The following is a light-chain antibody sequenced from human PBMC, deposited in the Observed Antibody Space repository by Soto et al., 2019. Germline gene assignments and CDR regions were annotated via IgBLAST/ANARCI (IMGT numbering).Light chain of an antibody. CDR1: TSNIAGSS. V-gene: IGLV1-44*01. CDR2: QVN. CDR3: GAWDDIINAHV. Sequence: QSVPTQLPSGSETPGTRVSISFSGSTSNIAGSSVNWYQQLPAAATRFIMCQVNRRLYASPNRFSRSKSGTTASLAISGLQSQDEAYYFCGAWDDIINAHVFGSGPKATV. J-gene: IGLJ1*01.